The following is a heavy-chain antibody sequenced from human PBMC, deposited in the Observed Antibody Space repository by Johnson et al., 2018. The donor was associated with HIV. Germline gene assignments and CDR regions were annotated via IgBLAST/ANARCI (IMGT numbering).Heavy chain of an antibody. CDR1: GFTFDNYA. Sequence: VQLVESGGVVVQPGGSLRLSCAASGFTFDNYAMHWVRQAPGKGLEWVSLISWDGGSTYYADSVKGRFTISRDNSKNTLYLQMNSLRAEDTAVYYCAKDLAPYRTVVKSRDAFDIWGQGTMVTVSS. CDR3: AKDLAPYRTVVKSRDAFDI. J-gene: IGHJ3*02. CDR2: ISWDGGST. D-gene: IGHD4-23*01. V-gene: IGHV3-43D*03.